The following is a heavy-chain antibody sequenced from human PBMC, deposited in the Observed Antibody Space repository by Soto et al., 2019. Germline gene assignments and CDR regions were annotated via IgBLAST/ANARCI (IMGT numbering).Heavy chain of an antibody. J-gene: IGHJ6*02. D-gene: IGHD4-4*01. Sequence: QVQLVQSGAEVKKPGSSVKVSCKASGGTFNSYAISWVRQAPGQGLEWMGGIIPIFGTANYAQKFQGRVTISADKSTSTVYMELSSLRSEDTAVYYCARALYSNYNDDYYGMDVWGQGTTVTVSS. CDR2: IIPIFGTA. CDR3: ARALYSNYNDDYYGMDV. CDR1: GGTFNSYA. V-gene: IGHV1-69*06.